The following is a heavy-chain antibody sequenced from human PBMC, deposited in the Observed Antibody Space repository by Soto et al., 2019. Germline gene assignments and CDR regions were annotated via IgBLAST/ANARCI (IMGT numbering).Heavy chain of an antibody. V-gene: IGHV3-74*01. CDR3: ARGAQWELLRVPDI. J-gene: IGHJ3*02. CDR2: INSDGSST. D-gene: IGHD1-26*01. Sequence: LRLSCAASGFTFSSYWMHWVRQAPGKGLVRVSRINSDGSSTSYADSVKGRFTISRDNAKNTLYLQMNSLRAEDTAVYYCARGAQWELLRVPDIWGQGTMVTVSS. CDR1: GFTFSSYW.